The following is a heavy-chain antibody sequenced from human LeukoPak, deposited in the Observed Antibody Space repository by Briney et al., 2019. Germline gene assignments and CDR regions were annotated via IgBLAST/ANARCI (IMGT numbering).Heavy chain of an antibody. CDR3: ARGSGYLRRLNWFDP. CDR1: GGSISSGDYY. J-gene: IGHJ5*02. Sequence: PSETLSLTCTVSGGSISSGDYYWSWIRQPPGKGLEWIGEINHSGSTNYNPSLKSRVTISVDTSKNQFSLRLSSVTAADTAVYYCARGSGYLRRLNWFDPWGQGTLVTVSS. V-gene: IGHV4-39*07. CDR2: INHSGST. D-gene: IGHD3-3*01.